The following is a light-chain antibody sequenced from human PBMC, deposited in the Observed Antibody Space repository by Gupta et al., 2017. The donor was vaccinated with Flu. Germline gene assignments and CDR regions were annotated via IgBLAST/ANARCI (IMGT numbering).Light chain of an antibody. CDR1: SSNIGAGYD. V-gene: IGLV1-40*01. Sequence: TISCTGSSSNIGAGYDVHWYQQFPGTAPKLLIDGNSNRPSGVPDRFSGSKSGTSASLAITGLQAEDEADYYCQSYDSSLIGHRVFGTGTKVTVL. CDR2: GNS. J-gene: IGLJ1*01. CDR3: QSYDSSLIGHRV.